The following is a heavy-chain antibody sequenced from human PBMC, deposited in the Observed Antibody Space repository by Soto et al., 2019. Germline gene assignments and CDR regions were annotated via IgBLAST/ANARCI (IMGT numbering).Heavy chain of an antibody. CDR1: EGAIICVDYY. J-gene: IGHJ4*01. D-gene: IGHD3-16*01. V-gene: IGHV4-30-4*01. CDR2: IYYSGST. CDR3: ARVAWRGDKVDY. Sequence: PSEPPHLTYTVSEGAIICVDYYWIWIRQPPGKGLESIGYIYYSGSTYYNPSLKSRVTISVDTSKNQFSLKLSSVTAADTAVYYCARVAWRGDKVDYWGHRTRVTVSS.